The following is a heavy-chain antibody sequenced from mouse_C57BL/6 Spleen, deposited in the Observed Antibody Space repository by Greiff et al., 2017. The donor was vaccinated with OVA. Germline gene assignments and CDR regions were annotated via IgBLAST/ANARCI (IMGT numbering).Heavy chain of an antibody. Sequence: EVKLVESGEGLVKPGGSLKLSCAASGFTFSSYAMSWVRQTPEKRLEWVAYISSGGDYTYYADTVKGRFTITRDKARNTLYLQMSSLKSEDTAVYYCTRGSAYDYDEGGFAYWGQGTLVTVSA. CDR3: TRGSAYDYDEGGFAY. CDR2: ISSGGDYT. D-gene: IGHD2-4*01. J-gene: IGHJ3*01. CDR1: GFTFSSYA. V-gene: IGHV5-9-1*02.